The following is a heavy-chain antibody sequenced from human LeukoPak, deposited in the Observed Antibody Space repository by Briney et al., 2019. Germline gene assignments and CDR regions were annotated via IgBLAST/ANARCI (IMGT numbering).Heavy chain of an antibody. J-gene: IGHJ4*02. CDR1: GDSISSSSYY. CDR3: ARHGSSGYYPGRFDY. V-gene: IGHV4-39*01. Sequence: SETLSLTCTASGDSISSSSYYWGWIRQPPGKGLEWIGSIYYSGSVYYNSSLKSRVTISVDTSKSQFSLKLTSVTAADTAVYYCARHGSSGYYPGRFDYWGQGTLVTVSS. CDR2: IYYSGSV. D-gene: IGHD3-22*01.